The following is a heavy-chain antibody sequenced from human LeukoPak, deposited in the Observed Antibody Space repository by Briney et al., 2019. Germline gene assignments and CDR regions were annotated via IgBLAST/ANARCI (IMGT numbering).Heavy chain of an antibody. CDR1: GFTFSSYA. D-gene: IGHD2-15*01. Sequence: GRSLRLSCAASGFTFSSYAMSWVRQAPGKGLEWVSAISGSGGSTYYADSVKGRFTISRDNSKNTLYLQMNSLRAEDTAVYYCAKAGRIVVVVAATPFDPWGQGTLVTVSS. CDR3: AKAGRIVVVVAATPFDP. V-gene: IGHV3-23*01. CDR2: ISGSGGST. J-gene: IGHJ5*02.